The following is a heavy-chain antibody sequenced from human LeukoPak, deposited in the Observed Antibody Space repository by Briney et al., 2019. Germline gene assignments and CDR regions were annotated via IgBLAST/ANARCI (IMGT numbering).Heavy chain of an antibody. J-gene: IGHJ5*02. CDR2: IRSNSDGGTI. V-gene: IGHV3-15*07. CDR3: ATDFYDST. CDR1: GFSFYNAW. D-gene: IGHD3-22*01. Sequence: PGGSLRLSCATSGFSFYNAWMNWVRQAPGKGLEWVGRIRSNSDGGTIDYAAPVKGRFTLSRDDSKDTLYLQMNSLQTEDTAVYYYATDFYDSTWGQGTLVTVSS.